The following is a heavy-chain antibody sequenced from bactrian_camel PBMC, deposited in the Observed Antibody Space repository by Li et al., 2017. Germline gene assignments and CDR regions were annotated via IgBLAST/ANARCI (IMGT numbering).Heavy chain of an antibody. D-gene: IGHD1*01. CDR2: LDTGTST. Sequence: QVQLVESGGGSVQAGGSLRLSCTAPSFTSNCGMAWHRQAPGKEREGLATLDTGTSTRYADSVKGRFTISQDDAKNTLYLQMNSLKLEDTAVYYCVRPLAETVTSIFGYWGQGTQVTVS. CDR3: VRPLAETVTSIFGY. V-gene: IGHV3S55*01. CDR1: SFTSNCG. J-gene: IGHJ6*01.